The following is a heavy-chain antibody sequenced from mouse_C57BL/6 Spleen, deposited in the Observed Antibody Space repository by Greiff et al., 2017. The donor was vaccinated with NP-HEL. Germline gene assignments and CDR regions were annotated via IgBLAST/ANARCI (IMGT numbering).Heavy chain of an antibody. CDR1: GFSLTSYG. J-gene: IGHJ3*01. V-gene: IGHV2-2*01. CDR3: ARNGGAY. CDR2: IWSGGST. Sequence: QVQLKESGPGLVQPSQSLTITCTVSGFSLTSYGVHWVRQSPGKGLEWLGVIWSGGSTDYNAAIISRLSISKDNSKSQVFFKMNSLQADDTAIYYCARNGGAYWGQGTLVTVSA.